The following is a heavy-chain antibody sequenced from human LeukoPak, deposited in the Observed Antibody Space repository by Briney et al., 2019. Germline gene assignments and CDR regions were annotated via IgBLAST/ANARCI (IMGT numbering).Heavy chain of an antibody. Sequence: SETLSLTCTVSGGSINNYYWSWIRQPPGKGLEWIGNIYYSGSSTYSPSLKSRATISVDTSKNQFSLKLSSVTAADTAVYYCARSRATVATTEGGAFDYWGQGTLVTVSS. J-gene: IGHJ4*02. CDR3: ARSRATVATTEGGAFDY. D-gene: IGHD4-17*01. V-gene: IGHV4-59*01. CDR1: GGSINNYY. CDR2: IYYSGSS.